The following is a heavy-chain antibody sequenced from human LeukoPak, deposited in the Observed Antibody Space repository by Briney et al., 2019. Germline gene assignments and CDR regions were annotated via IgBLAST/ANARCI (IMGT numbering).Heavy chain of an antibody. CDR3: ASTGGGLWLPSYFDY. CDR1: GFIFSTYW. V-gene: IGHV3-7*01. J-gene: IGHJ4*02. CDR2: IKQDGSER. D-gene: IGHD5-18*01. Sequence: GGSLRLSCAASGFIFSTYWMSWVRQAPGKGLEWVANIKQDGSERYYVDSVKGRFTISRDNAKNTLYLQMNSLRAEDTAVYYCASTGGGLWLPSYFDYWGQGTLVTVSS.